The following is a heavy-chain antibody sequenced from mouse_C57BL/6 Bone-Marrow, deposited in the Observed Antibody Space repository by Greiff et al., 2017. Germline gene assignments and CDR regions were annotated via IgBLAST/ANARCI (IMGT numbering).Heavy chain of an antibody. CDR3: ARSSDSSGYLAWFAY. CDR2: IDPANGDT. J-gene: IGHJ3*01. CDR1: GFNIKNTY. V-gene: IGHV14-3*01. D-gene: IGHD3-2*02. Sequence: VQLQQSVAELVRPGASVKLSCTASGFNIKNTYMHWVKQRPEQGLEWIGRIDPANGDTKYAPQFQGKATITADTSSNTAYLQLSSLTSEDTAIYYCARSSDSSGYLAWFAYWGQGTLVTVSA.